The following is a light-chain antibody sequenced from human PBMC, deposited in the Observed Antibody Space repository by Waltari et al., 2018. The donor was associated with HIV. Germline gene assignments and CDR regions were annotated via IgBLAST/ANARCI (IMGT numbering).Light chain of an antibody. Sequence: EIVLTQSPATLSLSPGERATLFCRASQSVSSYLAWYQQKPGQAPTLVIYDASSRATGIPARFSSSGSGTDFTLTISRLEPEDFAVYYCQQRSSWPLTFGGGTKVEIK. CDR1: QSVSSY. J-gene: IGKJ4*01. CDR3: QQRSSWPLT. V-gene: IGKV3-11*01. CDR2: DAS.